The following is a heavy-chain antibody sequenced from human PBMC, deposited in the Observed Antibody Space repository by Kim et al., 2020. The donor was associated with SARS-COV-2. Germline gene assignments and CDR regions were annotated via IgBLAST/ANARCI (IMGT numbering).Heavy chain of an antibody. D-gene: IGHD3-22*01. CDR1: GGSISSYY. J-gene: IGHJ4*02. V-gene: IGHV4-59*01. CDR2: IYYSGST. CDR3: ARVRYDDSSGFDY. Sequence: SETLSLTCTVSGGSISSYYWSWIRQPPGKGLEWIGYIYYSGSTNYNPSLKSRVTISVDTSKNQFSLKLSSVTAADTAVYYCARVRYDDSSGFDYWGQGT.